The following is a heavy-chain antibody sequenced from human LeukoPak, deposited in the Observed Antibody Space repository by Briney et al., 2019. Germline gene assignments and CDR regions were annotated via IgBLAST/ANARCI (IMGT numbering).Heavy chain of an antibody. Sequence: GALRLSCAASGFTFSSYGMSWVRQAPGKGLEWVSAISGSGGSTYYADSVKGRFTIPRDNSKNTLYLQMNSLRAEDTAVYYCAKDPTYYYDSQEYWGQGTLVTVSS. CDR3: AKDPTYYYDSQEY. D-gene: IGHD3-22*01. CDR2: ISGSGGST. V-gene: IGHV3-23*01. CDR1: GFTFSSYG. J-gene: IGHJ4*02.